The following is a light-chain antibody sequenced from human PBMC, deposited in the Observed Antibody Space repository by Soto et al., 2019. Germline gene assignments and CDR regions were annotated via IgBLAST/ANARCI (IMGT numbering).Light chain of an antibody. V-gene: IGLV1-40*01. CDR2: DRG. J-gene: IGLJ3*02. Sequence: QSVLTQPPSVSGAPGQGVTISCTGSSSNIGAGYDVHWYQQFPGTAPKFLISDRGYRPSGVPARFSVSKSGTSASLAITGLQAEDEADYYCQAYDYSLTAFVFGGGTKLTVL. CDR1: SSNIGAGYD. CDR3: QAYDYSLTAFV.